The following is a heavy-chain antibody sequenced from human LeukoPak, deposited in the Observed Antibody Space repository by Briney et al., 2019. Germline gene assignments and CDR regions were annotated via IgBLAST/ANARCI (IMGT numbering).Heavy chain of an antibody. CDR3: ATDPY. V-gene: IGHV1-69*05. J-gene: IGHJ4*02. CDR2: IIPIFDTA. Sequence: ASVKVSCKASGGTFSSYAITWVRQAPGQGLEWMGRIIPIFDTASYAQKFQGRVTITTDESTSTAYMELSSLRSEDTAVYYCATDPYWGQGTLVTVSS. CDR1: GGTFSSYA.